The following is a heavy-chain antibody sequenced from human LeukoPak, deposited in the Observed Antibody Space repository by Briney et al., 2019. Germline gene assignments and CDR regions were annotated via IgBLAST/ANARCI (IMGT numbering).Heavy chain of an antibody. J-gene: IGHJ4*02. V-gene: IGHV3-23*01. D-gene: IGHD3-22*01. CDR1: GLTFTKAW. CDR3: AKKGYYDGSGYYMYYFDH. Sequence: GGSLRLSCAASGLTFTKAWMTWVRQAPGEGLEWVSAISGSGGTAYYADSVKGRFTISRDNSKNTLYLQMNSLRAEDTAVYYCAKKGYYDGSGYYMYYFDHWGQGTLVTVSS. CDR2: ISGSGGTA.